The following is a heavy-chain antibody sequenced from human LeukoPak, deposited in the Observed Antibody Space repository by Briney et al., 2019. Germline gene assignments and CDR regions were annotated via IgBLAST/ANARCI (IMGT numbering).Heavy chain of an antibody. V-gene: IGHV6-1*01. CDR3: ARDVDTAMVTGGFDL. D-gene: IGHD5-18*01. CDR2: TYYRSKWYN. CDR1: GDSVSSNTAA. Sequence: SQTLSLTCAISGDSVSSNTAAWNWIRQSPSRGLEWLGRTYYRSKWYNDYASSVKSRITINPDTSKNQFSLQLNSVTAADTAVYYCARDVDTAMVTGGFDLWGRGTLVTVSS. J-gene: IGHJ2*01.